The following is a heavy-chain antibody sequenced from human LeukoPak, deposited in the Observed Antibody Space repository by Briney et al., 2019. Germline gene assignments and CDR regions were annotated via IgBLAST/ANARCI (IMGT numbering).Heavy chain of an antibody. CDR2: ISDTGHAI. V-gene: IGHV3-48*02. CDR3: ARDGYPGGDY. J-gene: IGHJ4*02. D-gene: IGHD3-22*01. CDR1: GFTFNDYS. Sequence: GGSLRLSCAASGFTFNDYSMDWVRQAPGKGLEWVSYISDTGHAIYYADSVKGRFIISRDNAKNSLYLQMNSLRDEDTAVYYCARDGYPGGDYWGQGTLVTVSS.